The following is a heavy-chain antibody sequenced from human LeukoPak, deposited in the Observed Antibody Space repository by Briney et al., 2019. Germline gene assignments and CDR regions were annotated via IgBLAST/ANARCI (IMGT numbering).Heavy chain of an antibody. CDR2: ITPYSGNT. D-gene: IGHD1-1*01. V-gene: IGHV1-18*01. J-gene: IGHJ4*02. CDR3: ARACHWDADNTRGDPVDY. Sequence: ASVKVSCKSSGYTFTGYGITWVRQAPGQGLEWMGWITPYSGNTNYAQSLQGRVTMTTDTSTSTAYMELRSLRSDDTAVYYCARACHWDADNTRGDPVDYWGQGTLVTVSS. CDR1: GYTFTGYG.